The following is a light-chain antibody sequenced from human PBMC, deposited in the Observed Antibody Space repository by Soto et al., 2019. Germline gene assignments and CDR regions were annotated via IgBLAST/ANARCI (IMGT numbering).Light chain of an antibody. CDR3: QQYYCSPYT. CDR1: QSVLYSSNNKNY. V-gene: IGKV4-1*01. CDR2: SAS. Sequence: DIVMTQSPDSLAVSLGERATINCKSSQSVLYSSNNKNYLAWYQQKPEQPPKLLIYSASTRDSGVPDRFSGSGAGTDFTLIISSLQAEDVAVYYWQQYYCSPYTFGQGTKLEIK. J-gene: IGKJ2*01.